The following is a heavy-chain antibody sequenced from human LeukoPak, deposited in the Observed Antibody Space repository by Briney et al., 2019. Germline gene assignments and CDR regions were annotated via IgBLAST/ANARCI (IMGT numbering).Heavy chain of an antibody. V-gene: IGHV4-59*08. CDR3: ARIIVGATRNHYMDV. Sequence: PSETLSLTCTVSGGSISSYYWSWIRQPPGKGLEWIGYIYYSGSTNYNPSLKSRVTISVDTSKNQFSLKLSPVTAADTAVYYCARIIVGATRNHYMDVWGKGTTVTVSS. D-gene: IGHD1-26*01. J-gene: IGHJ6*03. CDR2: IYYSGST. CDR1: GGSISSYY.